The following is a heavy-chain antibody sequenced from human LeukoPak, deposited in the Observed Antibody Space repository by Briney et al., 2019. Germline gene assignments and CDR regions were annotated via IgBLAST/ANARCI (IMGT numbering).Heavy chain of an antibody. V-gene: IGHV3-30*04. CDR1: GFTFSSYA. Sequence: PGGSLRLSCAASGFTFSSYAMHWVRQAPGKGLEWVAVISYDGSNKYYADSVKGRFTISRDNSKNTLYLQMNSLRAEDTAVYYCARAPRPTFNQYYYYGMDVWGKGTTVTVSS. CDR3: ARAPRPTFNQYYYYGMDV. CDR2: ISYDGSNK. J-gene: IGHJ6*04. D-gene: IGHD2/OR15-2a*01.